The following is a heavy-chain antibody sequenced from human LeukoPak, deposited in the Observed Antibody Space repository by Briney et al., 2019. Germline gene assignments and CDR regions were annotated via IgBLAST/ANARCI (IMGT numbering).Heavy chain of an antibody. V-gene: IGHV3-21*01. D-gene: IGHD1-1*01. CDR3: ARVSGRLERQSDLDY. CDR1: GFTFASYS. J-gene: IGHJ4*02. Sequence: GSLRLSRAASGFTFASYSMNRVRQAPGKGLERVSSNSGDSTYIYNAGSVKGRFTISRDNAQASLYLQMISLRADDTAVYYCARVSGRLERQSDLDYWGQGTLVIVSS. CDR2: NSGDSTYI.